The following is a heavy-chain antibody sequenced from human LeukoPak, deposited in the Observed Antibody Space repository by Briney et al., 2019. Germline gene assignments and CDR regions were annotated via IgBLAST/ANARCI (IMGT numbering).Heavy chain of an antibody. CDR1: GGSISSSDYY. D-gene: IGHD2-15*01. CDR3: ARALGYCSGGSCTRGYNWFDP. Sequence: SETLSLTCTVSGGSISSSDYYWRWIRQPPGTGLEWIGSIYYGGSTYYNPSLKSRVTISVDTSMNQFSLKLSFVTTADTAVYYCARALGYCSGGSCTRGYNWFDPWGQGTLVTVPS. V-gene: IGHV4-39*01. CDR2: IYYGGST. J-gene: IGHJ5*02.